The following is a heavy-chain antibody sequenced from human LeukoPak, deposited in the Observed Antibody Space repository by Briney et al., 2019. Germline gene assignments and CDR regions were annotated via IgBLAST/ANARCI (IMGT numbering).Heavy chain of an antibody. CDR2: ISGGGASI. V-gene: IGHV3-23*01. J-gene: IGHJ4*02. CDR1: GSTFSSYA. CDR3: AKDLATSGWYPSFDY. Sequence: GGSLRLSCAASGSTFSSYAMSWVRQAPGKGLEWVSSISGGGASIYYADSVKGRFTISRDISKNTLYLQMNSLRAEDRALYYCAKDLATSGWYPSFDYWGQATLVTVSS. D-gene: IGHD6-19*01.